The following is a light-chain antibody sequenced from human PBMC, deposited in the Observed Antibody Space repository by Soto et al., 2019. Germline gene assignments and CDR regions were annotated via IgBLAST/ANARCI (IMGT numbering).Light chain of an antibody. Sequence: QAVVTQPPSASGTPGRRLTISCSGSISNIAINSVSWYQKVPGTAPKLLIHSSQQRPSGVPDRFSGSKSGPSASLAISELHSEDEGDYYCASWDDSLNGPVFGGGTKLTVL. CDR3: ASWDDSLNGPV. V-gene: IGLV1-44*01. CDR2: SSQ. CDR1: ISNIAINS. J-gene: IGLJ2*01.